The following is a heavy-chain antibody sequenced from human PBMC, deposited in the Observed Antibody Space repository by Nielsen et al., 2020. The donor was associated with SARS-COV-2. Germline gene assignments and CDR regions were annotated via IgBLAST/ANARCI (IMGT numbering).Heavy chain of an antibody. V-gene: IGHV3-23*01. CDR2: IRDADGNT. J-gene: IGHJ4*02. Sequence: GESLKISCAASGFTFSSDAMGWVRQAPGKGLEWVSSIRDADGNTYYADSVKGRFTISRDNAKNSLHLQMDSLRAEDAAVYFCARDPTLGDLDYWGRGTLVTVSS. CDR3: ARDPTLGDLDY. D-gene: IGHD1-26*01. CDR1: GFTFSSDA.